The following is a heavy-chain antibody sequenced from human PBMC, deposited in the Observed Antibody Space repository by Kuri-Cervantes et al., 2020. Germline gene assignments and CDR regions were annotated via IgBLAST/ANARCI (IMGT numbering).Heavy chain of an antibody. CDR3: ARGPYWGYQLLSGYYYYYGMDV. J-gene: IGHJ6*02. CDR2: ISYDGSNK. CDR1: GFTVSGDY. D-gene: IGHD2-2*01. V-gene: IGHV3-30-3*01. Sequence: LSLTCAVSGFTVSGDYMTWVRQAPGKGLEWVAVISYDGSNKYYADSVKGRFTISRDNSKNTLYLQMNSLRAEDTAVYYCARGPYWGYQLLSGYYYYYGMDVWGQGTTVTVSS.